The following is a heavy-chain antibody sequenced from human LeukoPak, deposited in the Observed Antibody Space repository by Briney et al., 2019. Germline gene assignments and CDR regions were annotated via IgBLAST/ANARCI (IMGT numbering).Heavy chain of an antibody. CDR2: IYYTGTT. J-gene: IGHJ3*01. CDR1: GGSISGTYY. Sequence: ASETLSLTCTVSGGSISGTYYWSWIRQPPGKGLEWIGYIYYTGTTDSNPSLKSRVTISLDTSKNQFSLNLSSVTAADTAVYYCARRWVYDKRAFDAWGQGTMVTVSS. CDR3: ARRWVYDKRAFDA. V-gene: IGHV4-59*08. D-gene: IGHD3-16*01.